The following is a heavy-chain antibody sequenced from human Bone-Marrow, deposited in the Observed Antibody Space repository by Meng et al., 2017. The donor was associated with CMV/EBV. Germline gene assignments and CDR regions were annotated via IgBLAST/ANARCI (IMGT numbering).Heavy chain of an antibody. D-gene: IGHD1-7*01. CDR1: GFTFSSYG. CDR3: AKDDQGITGTTIDAFDI. J-gene: IGHJ3*02. Sequence: GESLKISCAASGFTFSSYGMHWVRQAPGKGLEWVAFIRYDGSNKYYADSVKGRFTISRDNSKNTLYLQMNSLRAEDTAVYYCAKDDQGITGTTIDAFDIWGQGTMVTV. V-gene: IGHV3-30*02. CDR2: IRYDGSNK.